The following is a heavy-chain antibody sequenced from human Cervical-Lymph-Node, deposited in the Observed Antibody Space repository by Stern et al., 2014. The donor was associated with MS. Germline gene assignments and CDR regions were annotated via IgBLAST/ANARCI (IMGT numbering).Heavy chain of an antibody. Sequence: QDQLGQSGGDVVQPGGSLRLSCMASGFTFGNYGMHWVRQAPGKGLGWVAVLWFDGSAKYYADSVKGQFAISRDNSKNTLYLQMNSLRAEDTAVYYCTREFGDYHAFDGWGQGTMVTV. D-gene: IGHD3-10*01. CDR1: GFTFGNYG. CDR3: TREFGDYHAFDG. V-gene: IGHV3-33*01. CDR2: LWFDGSAK. J-gene: IGHJ3*01.